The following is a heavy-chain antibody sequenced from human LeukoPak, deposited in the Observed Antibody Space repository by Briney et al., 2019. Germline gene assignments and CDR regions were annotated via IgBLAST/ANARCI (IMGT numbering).Heavy chain of an antibody. D-gene: IGHD3-22*01. Sequence: GASVKVSCKASGYTFTGYYMHWVRQAPGQGLEWMGRINPNSGGTNYAQKFQGRVTMTRDTSISTAYMELSRLRSDDTAVYYCARDPNDYYDSSGYYRSYWYFDLWGRGTLVTVSS. CDR3: ARDPNDYYDSSGYYRSYWYFDL. CDR2: INPNSGGT. J-gene: IGHJ2*01. V-gene: IGHV1-2*06. CDR1: GYTFTGYY.